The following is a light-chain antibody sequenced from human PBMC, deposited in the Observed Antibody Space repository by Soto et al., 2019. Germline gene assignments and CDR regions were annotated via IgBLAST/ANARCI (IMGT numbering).Light chain of an antibody. CDR2: DNN. J-gene: IGLJ2*01. V-gene: IGLV1-51*01. CDR1: SSNIGNNY. Sequence: QSVLTQPPSVSAAPGQKVTISCSGSSSNIGNNYVSWYRQPPGTAPKLLIYDNNERPSGIPDRFSGSKSGTSATLGITGLQTGDEADYYCATWDSSLSAGVFGGGTKVTVL. CDR3: ATWDSSLSAGV.